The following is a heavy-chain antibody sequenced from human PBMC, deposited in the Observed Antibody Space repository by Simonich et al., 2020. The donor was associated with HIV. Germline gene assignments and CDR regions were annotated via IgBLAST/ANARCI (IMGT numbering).Heavy chain of an antibody. J-gene: IGHJ4*02. CDR1: GGPFSGYY. Sequence: QVQLQQWGAGLLKPSETLSLTCAVYGGPFSGYYWSWIRQPPGKGLGWIANINNSGRIYDNPSLKSRVTISVDTSKSQFSLKVSSVTAADTAVYYCARNGIAARPDTSEVDYWGQGTLVTVSS. D-gene: IGHD6-6*01. V-gene: IGHV4-34*01. CDR3: ARNGIAARPDTSEVDY. CDR2: INNSGRI.